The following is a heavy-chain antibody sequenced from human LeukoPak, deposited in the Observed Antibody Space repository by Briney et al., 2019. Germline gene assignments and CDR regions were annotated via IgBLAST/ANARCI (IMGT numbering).Heavy chain of an antibody. V-gene: IGHV1-46*01. CDR2: INPSGGST. CDR3: ARDRVTHFDY. CDR1: GYTFTSYY. D-gene: IGHD2-21*02. Sequence: GASVKVSCKASGYTFTSYYMHWVRQAPGQGLEWMGIINPSGGSTSYAQKFQGRVTITADKSTSTAYMELSSLRSEDTAVYYCARDRVTHFDYWGQGTLVTVSS. J-gene: IGHJ4*02.